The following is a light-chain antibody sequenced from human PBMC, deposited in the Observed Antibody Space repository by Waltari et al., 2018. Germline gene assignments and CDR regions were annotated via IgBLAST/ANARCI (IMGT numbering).Light chain of an antibody. CDR1: ALPKQF. J-gene: IGLJ3*02. Sequence: SYELTQPPSVSVSPGQTATITCSEDALPKQFAHWYHQKPGQAPVVVIYKDTERPSGIPERVSGSSSGTTVTLTINGVQAEDEADYYCQSADSSGTWVFGGGTKLTVL. CDR3: QSADSSGTWV. V-gene: IGLV3-25*03. CDR2: KDT.